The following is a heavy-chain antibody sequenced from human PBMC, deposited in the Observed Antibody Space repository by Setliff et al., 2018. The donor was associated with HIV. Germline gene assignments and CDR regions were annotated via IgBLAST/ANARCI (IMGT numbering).Heavy chain of an antibody. J-gene: IGHJ4*02. Sequence: LSLTCAVSGYSISSGYYWGWIRQPPGKGLEWVSYISSRGSTIYYADSVKGRFTISRDNAKNSLYLQMNTLRAEDTAVYFCARSPYGDYGLDYWGQGTLVTVSS. V-gene: IGHV3-11*04. CDR2: ISSRGSTI. CDR1: GYSISSGYY. D-gene: IGHD4-17*01. CDR3: ARSPYGDYGLDY.